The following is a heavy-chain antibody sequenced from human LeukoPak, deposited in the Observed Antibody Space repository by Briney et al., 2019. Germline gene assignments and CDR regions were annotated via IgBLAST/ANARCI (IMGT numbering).Heavy chain of an antibody. J-gene: IGHJ4*02. CDR1: GGSFSGYY. D-gene: IGHD3-22*01. V-gene: IGHV4-34*01. CDR3: ARGRTMIVVVPRPYFDY. Sequence: ETLSLTCAVYGGSFSGYYWSWIRQPPGKGLEWIGEINHSGSTNYNPSLKSRVTISVDTSKNQFSLKLSSVTAADTAVYYCARGRTMIVVVPRPYFDYWGQGTLVTVSS. CDR2: INHSGST.